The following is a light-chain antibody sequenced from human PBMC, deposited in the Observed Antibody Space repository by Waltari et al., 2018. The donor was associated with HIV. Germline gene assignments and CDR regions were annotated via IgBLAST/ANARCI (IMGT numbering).Light chain of an antibody. Sequence: QSVLTQPPSASGTPGQRVTISCSGSSSNIGSNYVYWYQQLPGTAPKLLIYRNNQRPSGVPDGFSGSKSGTSASLAISGLRSEDEADYYCAAWDDSLSARVFGGGTKLTVL. CDR2: RNN. J-gene: IGLJ2*01. V-gene: IGLV1-47*01. CDR1: SSNIGSNY. CDR3: AAWDDSLSARV.